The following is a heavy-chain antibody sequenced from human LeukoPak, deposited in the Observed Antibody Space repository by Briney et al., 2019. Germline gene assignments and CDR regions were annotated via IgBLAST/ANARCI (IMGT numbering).Heavy chain of an antibody. J-gene: IGHJ6*03. CDR2: ISGSGGST. Sequence: GGSLRLSCAASGFTFSSYGMHWVRQAPGKGLEWVSAISGSGGSTYYADSVKGRFTISRDNSKNTLYLQMNSLRAEDTAVYYCAKEGRRFYGSGKGYYYMDVWGKGTTVTVSS. CDR3: AKEGRRFYGSGKGYYYMDV. V-gene: IGHV3-23*01. D-gene: IGHD3-10*01. CDR1: GFTFSSYG.